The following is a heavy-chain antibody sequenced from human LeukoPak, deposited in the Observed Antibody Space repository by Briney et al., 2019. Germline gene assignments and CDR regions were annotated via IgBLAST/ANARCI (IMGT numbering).Heavy chain of an antibody. V-gene: IGHV1-8*01. D-gene: IGHD2-2*01. CDR1: GYIFTSYD. CDR2: MNPNRGNT. Sequence: ASVKVSCKASGYIFTSYDINWVRQATGHGSEWMGWMNPNRGNTGYAQKFQGRVNVTRNTSISTAYIELSSLRAEDTAVYYCARLYSLILESREYQLLRYGMDVWGQGTTVTVSS. J-gene: IGHJ6*02. CDR3: ARLYSLILESREYQLLRYGMDV.